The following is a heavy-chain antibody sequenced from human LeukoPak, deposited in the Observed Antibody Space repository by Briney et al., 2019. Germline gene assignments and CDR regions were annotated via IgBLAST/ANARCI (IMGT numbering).Heavy chain of an antibody. CDR3: ARDSLGYCSSTSCPQYYYYGMDV. V-gene: IGHV1-18*01. J-gene: IGHJ6*02. D-gene: IGHD2-2*01. CDR1: GYTFTSYG. Sequence: ASVKVSCKASGYTFTSYGISWVRQAPGQGLEWMGWISAYNGNTNYAQKLQGRVTMTTDTSTSTAYMELRSLRSDDTAVYYCARDSLGYCSSTSCPQYYYYGMDVWGRGTTVTVSS. CDR2: ISAYNGNT.